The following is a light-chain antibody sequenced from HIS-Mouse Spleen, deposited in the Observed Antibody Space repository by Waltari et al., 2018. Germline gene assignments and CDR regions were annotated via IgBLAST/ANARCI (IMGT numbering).Light chain of an antibody. CDR1: ALPKQY. CDR2: KDS. CDR3: QSADSSGTYWV. J-gene: IGLJ3*02. Sequence: SYELTQPPSVSVSPGQTARITCSGDALPKQYAYWYQQKPGQAPVLVKYKDSERPSGITERFSGSSSGTTVTLTISGVQAEDEADYYCQSADSSGTYWVFGGGTKLTVL. V-gene: IGLV3-25*03.